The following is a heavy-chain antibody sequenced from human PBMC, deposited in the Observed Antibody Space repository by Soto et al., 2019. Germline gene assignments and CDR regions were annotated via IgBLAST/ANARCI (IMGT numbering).Heavy chain of an antibody. CDR3: ARDIVVVPSGMDV. CDR1: GYTFTSYA. J-gene: IGHJ6*02. D-gene: IGHD2-15*01. Sequence: ASVKVSCKASGYTFTSYAMHWVRQAPGQRLEWMGWINAGNGNTKYSQKFQGRVTITRDTSASTAYMELGSLRSEDTAVYYCARDIVVVPSGMDVWGQGTTVPVSS. CDR2: INAGNGNT. V-gene: IGHV1-3*01.